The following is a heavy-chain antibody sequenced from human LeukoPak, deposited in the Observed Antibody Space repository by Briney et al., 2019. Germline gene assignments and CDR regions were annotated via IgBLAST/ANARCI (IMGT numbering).Heavy chain of an antibody. Sequence: GGSLRLSCAASGFTFSRYTMAWVRQAPGKGLEWVASIVASYVGTYYVDSVKGRFVASRDNSKNTLYLQMDRLRLEDAAMYFCARGRAAGLLDWFDPWGPGTLVTVSS. CDR1: GFTFSRYT. J-gene: IGHJ5*02. D-gene: IGHD6-19*01. CDR2: IVASYVGT. V-gene: IGHV3-23*01. CDR3: ARGRAAGLLDWFDP.